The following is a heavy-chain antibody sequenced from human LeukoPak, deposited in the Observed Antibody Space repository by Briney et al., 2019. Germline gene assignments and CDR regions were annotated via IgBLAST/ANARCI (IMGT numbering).Heavy chain of an antibody. Sequence: GGSLRLSCAASGFNFDDYTMHWVRQPPGKGLEWVSGISWNSDFIVYGDSVKGRFTISRDNAKNSLYLQMNSLRAEDTAVYYCARGLYEFCSGGSCYSYYFDYWGQGTLVTVSS. V-gene: IGHV3-9*01. CDR1: GFNFDDYT. CDR3: ARGLYEFCSGGSCYSYYFDY. J-gene: IGHJ4*02. CDR2: ISWNSDFI. D-gene: IGHD2-15*01.